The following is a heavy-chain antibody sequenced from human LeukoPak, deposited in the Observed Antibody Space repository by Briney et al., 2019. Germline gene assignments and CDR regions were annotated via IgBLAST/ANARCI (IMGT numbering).Heavy chain of an antibody. CDR3: ASSTVAAAGTPGYYYYGMDV. V-gene: IGHV3-33*08. J-gene: IGHJ6*04. CDR1: GFTFSSYG. D-gene: IGHD6-13*01. Sequence: PGRSLRLSCAASGFTFSSYGMHWVRQAPGKGLEWVAVIWYDGSNKYYADSVKGRFTISRDNSKNTLYLQMNSLRAEDTAVYYCASSTVAAAGTPGYYYYGMDVWGKGTTVTVSS. CDR2: IWYDGSNK.